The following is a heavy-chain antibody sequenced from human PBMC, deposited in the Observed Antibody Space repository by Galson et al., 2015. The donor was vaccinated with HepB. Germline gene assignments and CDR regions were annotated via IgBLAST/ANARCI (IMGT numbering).Heavy chain of an antibody. CDR3: ARSLYGPHCSSTSCYTAFDI. D-gene: IGHD2-2*01. V-gene: IGHV1-69*02. CDR2: IIPILGIA. CDR1: GGNFRSYT. Sequence: PVKVSCKASGGNFRSYTISWVRQAPGQGLEWMGRIIPILGIANYAQKFQGRVTITADKSTSTAYMELSSLGSEDTAVYYCARSLYGPHCSSTSCYTAFDIWGQGTVVTVSS. J-gene: IGHJ3*02.